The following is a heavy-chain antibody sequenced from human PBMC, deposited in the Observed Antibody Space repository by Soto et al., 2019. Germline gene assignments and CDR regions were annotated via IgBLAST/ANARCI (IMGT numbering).Heavy chain of an antibody. CDR1: GYTFTGYY. V-gene: IGHV1-2*04. J-gene: IGHJ6*02. CDR3: ARGGYCSSTSCQGVNYYYGMDV. CDR2: INPNSGGT. Sequence: GASVKVSCKASGYTFTGYYMHWVRQAPGQGLEWMGWINPNSGGTNYAQKFQGWVTMTRDTSISTAYMELSRLRSDDTAVYYCARGGYCSSTSCQGVNYYYGMDVWGQGPRSPSP. D-gene: IGHD2-2*01.